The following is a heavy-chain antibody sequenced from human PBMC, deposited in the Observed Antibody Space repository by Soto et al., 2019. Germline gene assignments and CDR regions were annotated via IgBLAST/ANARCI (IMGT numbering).Heavy chain of an antibody. D-gene: IGHD6-19*01. CDR1: GFTFGNFA. CDR3: AKDRGGTGWPFDH. V-gene: IGHV3-23*01. CDR2: ISAGGATT. J-gene: IGHJ4*02. Sequence: GGSLRLSCTPSGFTFGNFAMIWVRQAPGKGLEWVSSISAGGATTYYADSVKGRVTMSRDNSKNTLSLQMISLRAEDSDVYYCAKDRGGTGWPFDHWGQGTLVTVSS.